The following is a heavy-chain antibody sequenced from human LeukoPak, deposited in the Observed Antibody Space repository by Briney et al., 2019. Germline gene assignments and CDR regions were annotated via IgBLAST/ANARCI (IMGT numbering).Heavy chain of an antibody. CDR2: INHSGST. D-gene: IGHD3-3*01. J-gene: IGHJ5*02. Sequence: PSETPSLTCAVYGGSFSGYYWSWIRQPPGKGLEWIGEINHSGSTNYNPSLKSRVTISVDTSKNQFSLKLSSVTAADTAVYYCARGPRITIFGVVIPSWFDPWGQGTLVTVSS. CDR1: GGSFSGYY. V-gene: IGHV4-34*01. CDR3: ARGPRITIFGVVIPSWFDP.